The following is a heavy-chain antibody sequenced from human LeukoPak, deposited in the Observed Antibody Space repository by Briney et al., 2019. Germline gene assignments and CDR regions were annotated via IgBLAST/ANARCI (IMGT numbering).Heavy chain of an antibody. CDR3: VRESSDV. CDR2: ISSSGSYI. CDR1: GFTFSSYG. Sequence: GGSLRLSCAASGFTFSSYGMNWVRQAPGKGLEWVSYISSSGSYIYYADSVKGRFTISRDTAKKSLYLQMNSLGAEDTAVYFCVRESSDVWGKGTTVTVSP. J-gene: IGHJ6*04. V-gene: IGHV3-21*01.